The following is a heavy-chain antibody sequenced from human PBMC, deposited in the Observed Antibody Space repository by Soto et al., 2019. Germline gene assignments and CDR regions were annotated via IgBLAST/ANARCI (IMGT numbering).Heavy chain of an antibody. V-gene: IGHV4-39*01. D-gene: IGHD3-3*01. CDR3: ARHTGIRGYDFWSGYLENPYGGYYYMDV. J-gene: IGHJ6*03. Sequence: QLQLQESGPGLVKPSETLSLTCTVSGGSISSSSYYWGWIRQPPGKGLEWIGSIYYSGSTYYNPSLKSRVTISVDTSKNQFSLKLSSVTAADTAVYYCARHTGIRGYDFWSGYLENPYGGYYYMDVWGKGTTVTVSS. CDR2: IYYSGST. CDR1: GGSISSSSYY.